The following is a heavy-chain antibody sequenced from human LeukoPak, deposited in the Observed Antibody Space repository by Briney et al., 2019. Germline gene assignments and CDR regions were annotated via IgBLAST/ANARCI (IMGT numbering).Heavy chain of an antibody. J-gene: IGHJ6*03. CDR1: GFTFSSYE. V-gene: IGHV3-48*03. D-gene: IGHD5-24*01. CDR2: ISSSGSTI. Sequence: GGSLRLSCAASGFTFSSYEMNWVRQAPGKGLEWVSYISSSGSTIYYADSVKGRFTISRDNAKNSLYLQMNSLRAEDTAVYYCARDRVEMATTGAYYYYYMDVWGKGTTVTISS. CDR3: ARDRVEMATTGAYYYYYMDV.